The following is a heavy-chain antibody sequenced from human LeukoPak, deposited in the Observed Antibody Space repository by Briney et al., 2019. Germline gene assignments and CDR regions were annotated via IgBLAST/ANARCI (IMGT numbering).Heavy chain of an antibody. V-gene: IGHV3-30*04. CDR1: GFTFSSYA. J-gene: IGHJ4*02. CDR2: ISYDGSNK. D-gene: IGHD5-18*01. CDR3: ARDKPEYSWGTSSFDY. Sequence: GRSLRLSCAASGFTFSSYAMHWVRQAPGKGLEWVAVISYDGSNKYYADSVKGRFTISRDNSKNTLYLQMDSLRAEDTAVYYCARDKPEYSWGTSSFDYWGQGTLVTVSS.